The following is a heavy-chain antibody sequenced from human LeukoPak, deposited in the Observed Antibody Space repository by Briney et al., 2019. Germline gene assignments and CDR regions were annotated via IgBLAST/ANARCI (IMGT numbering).Heavy chain of an antibody. V-gene: IGHV4-34*01. CDR3: ARDWQLWYFDY. CDR1: GGSFSGYY. Sequence: SETLSLTCAVYGGSFSGYYWSWIRQPPGKGLEWIGEISHSGSTNYNPSLKSRVTISVDTSKNQFSLKLSSVTAADTAVYYCARDWQLWYFDYWGQGTLVTVSS. D-gene: IGHD5-18*01. J-gene: IGHJ4*02. CDR2: ISHSGST.